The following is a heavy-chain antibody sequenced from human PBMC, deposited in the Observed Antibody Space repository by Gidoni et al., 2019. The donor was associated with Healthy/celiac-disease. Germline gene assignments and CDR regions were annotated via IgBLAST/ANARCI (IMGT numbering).Heavy chain of an antibody. Sequence: QMQLVQSGPEVKKPGTSVKVSCKASGFTFTSSAVQWVRQARGQRLEWIGWIVVGSSNTNYAQKFQERVTITRDMSTSTAYMELSSLRSEDTAVYYCVASRVAISYFDPWGQGTLVTVSS. CDR3: VASRVAISYFDP. V-gene: IGHV1-58*01. J-gene: IGHJ5*02. CDR1: GFTFTSSA. D-gene: IGHD2-21*01. CDR2: IVVGSSNT.